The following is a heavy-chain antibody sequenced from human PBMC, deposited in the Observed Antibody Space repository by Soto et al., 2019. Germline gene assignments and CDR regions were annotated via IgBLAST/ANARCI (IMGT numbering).Heavy chain of an antibody. D-gene: IGHD3-22*01. CDR3: AHRGYYYDSSGYKEGLRDAFDI. CDR2: IYWDDDK. CDR1: GFSLSTSGVG. V-gene: IGHV2-5*02. J-gene: IGHJ3*02. Sequence: QITLKESGPTLVKPTQTLTLTCTFSGFSLSTSGVGVGWIRQPPGKALEWLALIYWDDDKRYSPSLKSRLTITKDTSKTQVVITMTNMDPVDTATYYCAHRGYYYDSSGYKEGLRDAFDIWGQGTMVTVSS.